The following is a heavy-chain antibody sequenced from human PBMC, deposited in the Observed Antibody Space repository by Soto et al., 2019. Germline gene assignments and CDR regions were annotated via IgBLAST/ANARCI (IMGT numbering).Heavy chain of an antibody. V-gene: IGHV1-69*12. J-gene: IGHJ6*02. CDR3: ASLNMVRGVIEEGDPPYYYYYGMDV. CDR1: GGTFSSYA. D-gene: IGHD3-10*01. Sequence: QVQLVQSGAEVKKPGSSVKVSCKASGGTFSSYAISWVRQAPGQGLEWMGGIIPIFGTANYAQKFQGRVTITADESTSTAYMELSSLRSEDTAVYYCASLNMVRGVIEEGDPPYYYYYGMDVWGQGTTVTVSS. CDR2: IIPIFGTA.